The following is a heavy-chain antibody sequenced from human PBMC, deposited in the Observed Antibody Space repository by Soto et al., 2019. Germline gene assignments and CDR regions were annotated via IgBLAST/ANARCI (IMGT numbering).Heavy chain of an antibody. CDR2: IIPIFGTA. V-gene: IGHV1-69*06. J-gene: IGHJ6*02. Sequence: SVKVSCKASGGIFSSYAISWVRQAPGQGLEWMGGIIPIFGTANYAQKFQGRVTITADKSTSTAYMELSSLRSEDTAVYYCARATEAPDHSSSLTEVGGMDVWGQGTTVTVSS. D-gene: IGHD6-6*01. CDR3: ARATEAPDHSSSLTEVGGMDV. CDR1: GGIFSSYA.